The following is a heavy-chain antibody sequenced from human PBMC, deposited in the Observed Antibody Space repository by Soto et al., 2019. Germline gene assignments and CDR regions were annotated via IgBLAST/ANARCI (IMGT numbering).Heavy chain of an antibody. D-gene: IGHD2-15*01. CDR2: ATYAGRET. CDR3: VRESRWPNLNFDS. CDR1: GFDFRSFG. V-gene: IGHV3-30*03. J-gene: IGHJ4*02. Sequence: GGSLRLSCTASGFDFRSFGMHWVRQAPGRGLEWVASATYAGRETYYADSAKGRFTVSKENSKNTAFLQMNALRHEDTAVYFCVRESRWPNLNFDSWGQGTLVTVSS.